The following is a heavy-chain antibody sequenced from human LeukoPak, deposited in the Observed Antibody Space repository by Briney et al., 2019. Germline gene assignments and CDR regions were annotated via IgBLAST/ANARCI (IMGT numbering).Heavy chain of an antibody. V-gene: IGHV4-59*01. Sequence: SETPSLTCTVSGGSISSYYWSWIRQPPGKQLEWIGYIYYTGNTNYNPSLKSRVTILIDTSTNQFSLKLKSVTPADTAVYYCARSSPVGPAELDSWGQGTLVTVSS. CDR3: ARSSPVGPAELDS. CDR1: GGSISSYY. J-gene: IGHJ4*02. D-gene: IGHD1-14*01. CDR2: IYYTGNT.